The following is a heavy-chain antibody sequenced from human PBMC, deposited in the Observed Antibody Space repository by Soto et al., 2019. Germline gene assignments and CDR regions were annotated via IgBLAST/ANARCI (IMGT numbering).Heavy chain of an antibody. V-gene: IGHV3-30*03. Sequence: GALRLACPASVFTFSTYGMHWVRQAPGTGLAWVAVISYDGTNKYYADAVKGRFTISRDNSKNTLYLQMNSLTTEDTAVYYCAGGRTGAACFWGLGTLVTVSS. CDR3: AGGRTGAACF. CDR1: VFTFSTYG. J-gene: IGHJ4*02. D-gene: IGHD2-15*01. CDR2: ISYDGTNK.